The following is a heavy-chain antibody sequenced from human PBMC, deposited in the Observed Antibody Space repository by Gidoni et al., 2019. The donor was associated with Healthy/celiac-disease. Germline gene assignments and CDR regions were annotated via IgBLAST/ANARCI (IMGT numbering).Heavy chain of an antibody. CDR1: AGSFSAYY. CDR2: INHSGST. J-gene: IGHJ5*02. V-gene: IGHV4-34*01. D-gene: IGHD5-12*01. CDR3: ARGLGYSGYYPAGWFDP. Sequence: QVQLQQWRAGLLKPSETLSLTCAVDAGSFSAYYWSWIRQPPGKGLEWIGEINHSGSTNYNPSLKSRVTISVDTSKNQFSRKLGSVTAADTAVYYCARGLGYSGYYPAGWFDPWGQGTLVTVSS.